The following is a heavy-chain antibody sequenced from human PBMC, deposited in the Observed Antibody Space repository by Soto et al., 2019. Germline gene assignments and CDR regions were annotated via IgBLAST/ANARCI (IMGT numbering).Heavy chain of an antibody. D-gene: IGHD6-19*01. J-gene: IGHJ3*02. Sequence: SVKGSFRASSYTFTGYYMHWVRQAPGQGLEWMGWINPNSGGTNYAQKFQGRVTMTRDTSISTAYMELSRLRSDDTAVYYCARGGWTDAAFDIWGQGTMVTVSS. CDR2: INPNSGGT. CDR3: ARGGWTDAAFDI. V-gene: IGHV1-2*02. CDR1: SYTFTGYY.